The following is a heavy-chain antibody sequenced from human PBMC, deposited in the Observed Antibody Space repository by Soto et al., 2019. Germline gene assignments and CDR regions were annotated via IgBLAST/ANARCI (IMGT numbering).Heavy chain of an antibody. V-gene: IGHV1-69*08. J-gene: IGHJ2*01. CDR2: IIPALGTA. D-gene: IGHD4-17*01. Sequence: DQLVQSGAEVKKPGSSVKVSCKASGGTFSSHTFSWVRQAPGQGLEWMGRIIPALGTATYAQKFQGRVTITADESATTVYMEPNRIRSEYTAVYYCARPDFGDYWYFDLWGRGTLVTVSS. CDR1: GGTFSSHT. CDR3: ARPDFGDYWYFDL.